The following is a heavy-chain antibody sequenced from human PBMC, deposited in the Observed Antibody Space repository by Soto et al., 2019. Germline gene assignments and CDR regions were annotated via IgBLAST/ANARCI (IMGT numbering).Heavy chain of an antibody. CDR2: ISGSGGST. D-gene: IGHD4-17*01. J-gene: IGHJ6*02. V-gene: IGHV3-23*01. CDR3: AKAYPVTTPPFYYYYYGMDV. CDR1: GFTFSSYA. Sequence: EVQLLESGGGLVQPGGSLRLSCAASGFTFSSYAMSWVRQAPGKGLEWVSAISGSGGSTYYADSVKGRFTISRDNSKNTLYQQMNSLRADDTAVYYCAKAYPVTTPPFYYYYYGMDVWGQGTTVTVSS.